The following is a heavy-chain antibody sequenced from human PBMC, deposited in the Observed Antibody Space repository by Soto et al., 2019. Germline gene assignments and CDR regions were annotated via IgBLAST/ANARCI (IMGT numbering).Heavy chain of an antibody. CDR1: GGSFRGYY. CDR3: ATTRGLAVGGSFDY. J-gene: IGHJ4*02. CDR2: INHSGST. V-gene: IGHV4-34*01. Sequence: KSSETLSLTCAVYGGSFRGYYWSWIRQPPGKGLEWVGEINHSGSTNYNPSLKSRVTISVDTSKNQFSLKLSSVTAADTAFYYCATTRGLAVGGSFDYWGQGMLVTVSS. D-gene: IGHD3-10*01.